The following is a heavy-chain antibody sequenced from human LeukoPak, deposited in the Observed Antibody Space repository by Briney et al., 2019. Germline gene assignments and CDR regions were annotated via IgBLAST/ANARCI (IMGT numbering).Heavy chain of an antibody. Sequence: GGSLRLSCAASGFTFSSYAMHWVRQAPGKGLEWVTVISYDGSSIYYADSVKGRFTISRDNSKNTLYLQMNSLRPEDTAVYYCAREGGGNSRVYYFDYWGQGTLVTVSS. CDR3: AREGGGNSRVYYFDY. CDR2: ISYDGSSI. V-gene: IGHV3-30-3*01. CDR1: GFTFSSYA. J-gene: IGHJ4*02. D-gene: IGHD4-23*01.